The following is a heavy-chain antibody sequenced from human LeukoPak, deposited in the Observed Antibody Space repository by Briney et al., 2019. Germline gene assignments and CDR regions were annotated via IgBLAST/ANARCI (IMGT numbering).Heavy chain of an antibody. V-gene: IGHV4-34*01. Sequence: SETLSLTCAVYGGSFSGYYWSWIRQPPGKGLEWIGEINHSGSTNYNPSLKSRVTISVDTSKNQFSLKLSSVTAADTAVYYCARDRSRPAAYGYWGQGTLVTVSS. CDR1: GGSFSGYY. J-gene: IGHJ4*02. CDR3: ARDRSRPAAYGY. CDR2: INHSGST. D-gene: IGHD2-2*01.